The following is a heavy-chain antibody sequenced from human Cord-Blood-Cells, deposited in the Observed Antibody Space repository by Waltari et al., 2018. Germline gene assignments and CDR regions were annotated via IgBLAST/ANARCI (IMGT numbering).Heavy chain of an antibody. Sequence: QITLKESGPTLVKPTQTLTLTCTFSGFSLSTSGVGVGWIRQPPGKALEWLALIYWNDDKRYSPSLKSRLTITKDTSKNQVVLTMTNMDPVDTATYYCAHRRSYYGSGSYYNSYYHFDYWGQGTLVTVSS. CDR1: GFSLSTSGVG. D-gene: IGHD3-10*01. J-gene: IGHJ4*02. CDR3: AHRRSYYGSGSYYNSYYHFDY. V-gene: IGHV2-5*01. CDR2: IYWNDDK.